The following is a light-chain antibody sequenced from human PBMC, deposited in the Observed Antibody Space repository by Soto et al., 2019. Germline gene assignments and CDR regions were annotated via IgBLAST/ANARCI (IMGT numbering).Light chain of an antibody. CDR3: QVWDSDLHVV. Sequence: SYELTQPPSLSVAPGQTAKITSGGDKIGRKSVHWYQQKSGQAPVLVVYEDGARPSGIPERFSGSNSGNTATLTISRVEVGDEADYFCQVWDSDLHVVFGGGTKLTVL. CDR2: EDG. CDR1: KIGRKS. J-gene: IGLJ2*01. V-gene: IGLV3-21*02.